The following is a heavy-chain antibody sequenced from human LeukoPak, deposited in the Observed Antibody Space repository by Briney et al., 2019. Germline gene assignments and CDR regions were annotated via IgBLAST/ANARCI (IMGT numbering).Heavy chain of an antibody. Sequence: PSETLSLTCTVSGGSISSSSYYWGWIRQPPGKGLEWIGSIYYSGSTYYNLSLKSRVTISVDTSKNQFSLKLSSVTAADTAVYYCARQGRLLLQYYFDYWGQGTLVTVSS. CDR3: ARQGRLLLQYYFDY. D-gene: IGHD3-22*01. CDR2: IYYSGST. J-gene: IGHJ4*02. CDR1: GGSISSSSYY. V-gene: IGHV4-39*01.